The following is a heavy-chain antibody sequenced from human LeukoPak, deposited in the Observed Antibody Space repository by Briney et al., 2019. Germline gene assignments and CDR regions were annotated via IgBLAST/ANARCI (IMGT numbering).Heavy chain of an antibody. D-gene: IGHD2-21*02. CDR1: GFTFSSYA. CDR3: AKDLGYCGGDCSILYYFDY. V-gene: IGHV3-23*01. Sequence: PGGSLRLSCAASGFTFSSYAMSWVRQAPGKGLEWVSAISGSDGSTYYADSVKGRFTISRDNSKNTLHLQMNSLRAEDTAVYYCAKDLGYCGGDCSILYYFDYWGQGTLVTVSS. CDR2: ISGSDGST. J-gene: IGHJ4*02.